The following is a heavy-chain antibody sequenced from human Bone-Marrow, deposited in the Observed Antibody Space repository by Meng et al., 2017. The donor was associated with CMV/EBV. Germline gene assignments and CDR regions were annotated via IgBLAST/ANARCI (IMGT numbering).Heavy chain of an antibody. Sequence: GESLKISCAASGFTFSSYAMHWVRQAPGKGLEWVSLISWDGGSTYYADSVKGRFTISRDNSKNSLYLQMNSLRTEDTALYYCAKDMALHDAFDIWGQGTMVTVSS. CDR1: GFTFSSYA. CDR3: AKDMALHDAFDI. V-gene: IGHV3-43*01. CDR2: ISWDGGST. J-gene: IGHJ3*02.